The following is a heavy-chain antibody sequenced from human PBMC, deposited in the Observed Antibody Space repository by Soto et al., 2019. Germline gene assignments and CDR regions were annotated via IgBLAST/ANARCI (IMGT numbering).Heavy chain of an antibody. CDR3: AKGTVPAAIRRDYFDY. J-gene: IGHJ4*02. V-gene: IGHV3-23*01. CDR2: ISGSGGST. D-gene: IGHD2-2*02. CDR1: GFTFSSYA. Sequence: GGSLRLSCAASGFTFSSYAMSWVRQAPGKGLEWVSAISGSGGSTYYADSVKGRFTISRDNSKNTLYLQMNSLRAEDTAVYYCAKGTVPAAIRRDYFDYCGQGTLVTVSS.